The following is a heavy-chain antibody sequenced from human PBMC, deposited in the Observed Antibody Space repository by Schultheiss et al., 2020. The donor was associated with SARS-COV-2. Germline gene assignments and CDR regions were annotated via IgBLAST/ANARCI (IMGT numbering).Heavy chain of an antibody. CDR3: ARGGVNIVLVPRGMDV. CDR2: IYYSGST. D-gene: IGHD2-8*02. J-gene: IGHJ6*02. V-gene: IGHV4-31*03. CDR1: GGAISSGVYY. Sequence: SETLSLTCTVSGGAISSGVYYWSWIRQHPGKGLEWIGYIYYSGSTYYNPSLKSRVTISVDTSKNQFSLKLSSVTAADTAVYYCARGGVNIVLVPRGMDVWGQGTTVTVSS.